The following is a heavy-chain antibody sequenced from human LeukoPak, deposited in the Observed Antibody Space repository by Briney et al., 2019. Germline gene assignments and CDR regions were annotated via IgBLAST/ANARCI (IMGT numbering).Heavy chain of an antibody. D-gene: IGHD6-6*01. CDR3: ARGGGQLVDY. J-gene: IGHJ4*02. CDR2: ISYSGST. Sequence: SETLSLTCTVSGGSVSSGSYYWSWIRQPPGKGLEWIGYISYSGSTNYNPSLNSRVTISVDTSKNQFSLKLSSVTAADTAVYYCARGGGQLVDYWGQGTLVTVSS. V-gene: IGHV4-61*01. CDR1: GGSVSSGSYY.